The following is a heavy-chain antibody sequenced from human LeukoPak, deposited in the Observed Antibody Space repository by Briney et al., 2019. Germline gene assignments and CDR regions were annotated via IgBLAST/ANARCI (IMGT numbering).Heavy chain of an antibody. J-gene: IGHJ4*02. Sequence: GGSLRLSCAVSGFTFSNYGMHWVRQAPGKGLEWVALISYDANTKYYADSVRGRFTISRDNAKNSLYLQMNSLRAEDTAVYYCARGPHGDYYDSSGLLNYWGQGTLVTVSS. D-gene: IGHD3-22*01. V-gene: IGHV3-33*01. CDR2: ISYDANTK. CDR1: GFTFSNYG. CDR3: ARGPHGDYYDSSGLLNY.